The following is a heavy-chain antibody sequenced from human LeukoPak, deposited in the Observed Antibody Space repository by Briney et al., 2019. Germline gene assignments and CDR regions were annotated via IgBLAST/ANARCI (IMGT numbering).Heavy chain of an antibody. CDR3: ARGWVVGAKPFDY. CDR2: INPNSGGT. Sequence: GASVKVSCKASGYTFTGYYMHWVRQAPGQGLEWMGWINPNSGGTNYAQKFQGRVTMTGDTSISTAYMELSRLRSDDTAVYYCARGWVVGAKPFDYWGQGTLVTVSS. J-gene: IGHJ4*02. CDR1: GYTFTGYY. V-gene: IGHV1-2*02. D-gene: IGHD1-26*01.